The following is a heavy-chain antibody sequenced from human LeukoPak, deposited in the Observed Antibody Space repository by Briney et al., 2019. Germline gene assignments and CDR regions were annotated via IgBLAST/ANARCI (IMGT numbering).Heavy chain of an antibody. CDR2: FDPEDGET. Sequence: GASVKVSCKVSGYTLTELSMHWVRQAPGKGHEWMGGFDPEDGETIYAQKFQGRVTMTEDTSTDTAYMELSSLRSEDTAVYYCATNYYGSGSPRYFDLWGRGTLVTVSS. J-gene: IGHJ2*01. CDR1: GYTLTELS. CDR3: ATNYYGSGSPRYFDL. D-gene: IGHD3-10*01. V-gene: IGHV1-24*01.